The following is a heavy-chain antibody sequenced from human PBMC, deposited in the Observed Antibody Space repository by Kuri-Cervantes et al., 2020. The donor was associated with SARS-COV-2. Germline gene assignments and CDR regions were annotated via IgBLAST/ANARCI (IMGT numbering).Heavy chain of an antibody. CDR1: GFSFSNYA. D-gene: IGHD6-19*01. CDR2: VYSSDART. J-gene: IGHJ4*02. Sequence: GGSLRLSCAASGFSFSNYAMSWVRQAPGRGLEWVAVVYSSDARTYYADSAKGRFSISRDNSKNTVYLQMNSLRVEDTAVYYCARGRISSGWYVGYYFDYWGQGTLVTVSS. CDR3: ARGRISSGWYVGYYFDY. V-gene: IGHV3-23*05.